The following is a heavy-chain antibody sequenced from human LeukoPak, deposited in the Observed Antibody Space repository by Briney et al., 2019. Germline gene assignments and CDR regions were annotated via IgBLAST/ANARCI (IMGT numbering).Heavy chain of an antibody. CDR2: ISSSSSTI. D-gene: IGHD2-15*01. CDR1: GFTFSSYS. V-gene: IGHV3-48*04. Sequence: GSLRLSCAASGFTFSSYSMNWVRQAPGKGLEWVSYISSSSSTIYYADSVKGRFTISRDNAKNSLYLQMNSLRAEDTAVYYCARAYCSGGSCYGEPFDYWGQGTLVTVSS. J-gene: IGHJ4*02. CDR3: ARAYCSGGSCYGEPFDY.